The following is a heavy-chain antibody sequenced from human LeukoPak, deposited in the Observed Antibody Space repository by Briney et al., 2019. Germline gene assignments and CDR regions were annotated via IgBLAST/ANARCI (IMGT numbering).Heavy chain of an antibody. CDR1: GFTFTTYW. CDR2: INQDGSEK. D-gene: IGHD5-12*01. Sequence: PGGSLRLSCAASGFTFTTYWMSWVRQAPGKGLEWVANINQDGSEKKYVGSVRGRFTISRDNAKNSLYLQMNSLRAGDTAVYYCARLGYSGYSDLAYWGQGTLVTVSS. V-gene: IGHV3-7*01. J-gene: IGHJ4*02. CDR3: ARLGYSGYSDLAY.